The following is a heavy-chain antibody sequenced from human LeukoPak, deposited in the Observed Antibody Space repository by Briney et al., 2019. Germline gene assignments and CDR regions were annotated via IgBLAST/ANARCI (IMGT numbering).Heavy chain of an antibody. CDR1: GFTVSSNS. V-gene: IGHV3-53*01. CDR2: ISSSVT. CDR3: ARRAGAYSHPYDY. D-gene: IGHD4/OR15-4a*01. Sequence: PGGSLRLSCTVSGFTVSSNSMSWVRQAPGKGLEWVSFISSSVTHYSDSVKGRFTISRDNSRNTLFLQMNSLRAEDTAVYYCARRAGAYSHPYDYWGQGTLVTVSS. J-gene: IGHJ4*02.